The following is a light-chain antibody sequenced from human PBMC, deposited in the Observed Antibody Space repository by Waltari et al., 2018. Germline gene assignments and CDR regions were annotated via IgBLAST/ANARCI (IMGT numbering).Light chain of an antibody. CDR2: STN. Sequence: QTVVTQEPSFSVSPGGTVTLTCGLSSGSVSSTYYPSWYQQTPGQAPRPLIYSTNTRSSGVPDRFSGSSLGNKAALTITGAQADDESDYYCVLYMGGGILFGGGTKLTVL. J-gene: IGLJ3*02. CDR3: VLYMGGGIL. V-gene: IGLV8-61*01. CDR1: SGSVSSTYY.